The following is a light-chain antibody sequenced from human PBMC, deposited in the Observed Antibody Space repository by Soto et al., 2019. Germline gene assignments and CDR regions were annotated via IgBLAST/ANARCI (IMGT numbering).Light chain of an antibody. CDR3: QQYGSSPGT. J-gene: IGKJ1*01. Sequence: EMVMTQSPATLSVSPWERATLSCRASQSVRSNLAWYQQKPGQAPRLLIYGASTRATGIPARFSGSGSGTEFTLTISSLQSEDFAVYYCQQYGSSPGTFGQGTKVDIK. V-gene: IGKV3-15*01. CDR2: GAS. CDR1: QSVRSN.